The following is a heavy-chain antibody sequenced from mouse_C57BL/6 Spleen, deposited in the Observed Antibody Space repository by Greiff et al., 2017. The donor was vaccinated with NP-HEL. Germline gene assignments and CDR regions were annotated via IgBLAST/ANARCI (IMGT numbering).Heavy chain of an antibody. CDR3: TRDEDGTMDY. J-gene: IGHJ4*01. CDR2: ISSGGDYN. CDR1: GFTFSSYA. D-gene: IGHD1-1*01. Sequence: EVQLLESGEGLVKPGASLKLSCAASGFTFSSYAMSWVRQTPEQRLEWVAYISSGGDYNYYADTLKGRFTISRDNARNTLYLQMSSLKSEDTAMYYCTRDEDGTMDYWGQGTSVTVSS. V-gene: IGHV5-9-1*02.